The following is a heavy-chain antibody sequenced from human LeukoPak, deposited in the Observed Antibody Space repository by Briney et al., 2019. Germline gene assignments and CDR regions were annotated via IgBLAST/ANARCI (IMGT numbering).Heavy chain of an antibody. CDR1: GGSISSGSYY. J-gene: IGHJ4*02. CDR2: IYTSGST. Sequence: SETLSLTCTVSGGSISSGSYYWSWIRQPAGKGLEWIGRIYTSGSTNYNPSLKSRVTISVDTSKNQFSLKLSSVTAADTAVYYCARTHGYYYDSSGYYFDYWGQGTLVTVSS. CDR3: ARTHGYYYDSSGYYFDY. D-gene: IGHD3-22*01. V-gene: IGHV4-61*02.